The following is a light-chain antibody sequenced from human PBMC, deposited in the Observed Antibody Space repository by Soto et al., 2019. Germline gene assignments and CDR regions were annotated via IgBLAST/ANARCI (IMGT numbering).Light chain of an antibody. V-gene: IGKV1-33*01. CDR3: QHSNHLPL. CDR2: DAS. Sequence: DIQMTQSPPALSASVGDRVTITCQASRDIGTYLNWYQHKPGKAPNLVIYDASNLETGVPSRFSGGGSGTDFTFTISSQRPEDIATYYCQHSNHLPLFGPGTKVDF. J-gene: IGKJ3*01. CDR1: RDIGTY.